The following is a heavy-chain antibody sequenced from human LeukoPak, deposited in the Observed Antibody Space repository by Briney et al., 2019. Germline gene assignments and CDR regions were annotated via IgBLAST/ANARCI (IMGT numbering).Heavy chain of an antibody. J-gene: IGHJ4*02. D-gene: IGHD3-16*02. CDR3: ARDPPYYDYVWGSYPLDDY. Sequence: GGSLRLSCAASGFSFSDAAIHWVRQASGKGLEWVGRVRSRASDYATAYAASVKGRFTISRDESKNTAYLQMNSLRTEDTAVYYCARDPPYYDYVWGSYPLDDYWGQGTLVTVSS. CDR1: GFSFSDAA. CDR2: VRSRASDYAT. V-gene: IGHV3-73*01.